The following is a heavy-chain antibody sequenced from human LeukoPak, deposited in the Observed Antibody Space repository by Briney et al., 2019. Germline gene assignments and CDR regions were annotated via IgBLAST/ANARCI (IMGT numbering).Heavy chain of an antibody. J-gene: IGHJ5*02. CDR3: AKGSGSGWYGWFAP. CDR2: IDASGGST. V-gene: IGHV3-23*01. D-gene: IGHD6-19*01. CDR1: GFTFSSYA. Sequence: PGGSLRLSCAASGFTFSSYAMTWVRQAPGKGLEWVSSIDASGGSTYYADSVKGQFTISRDNSKNTFFLQMNTLRAADTAVYYCAKGSGSGWYGWFAPWGQGTLVTVSS.